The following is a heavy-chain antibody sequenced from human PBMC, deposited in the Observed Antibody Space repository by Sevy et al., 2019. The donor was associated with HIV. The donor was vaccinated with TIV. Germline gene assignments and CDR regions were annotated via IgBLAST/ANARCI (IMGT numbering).Heavy chain of an antibody. V-gene: IGHV4-59*01. Sequence: SETLSLTCSVSGGSISGYYWSWIRQPPGKGLEWIGYINCSGSTNYNPSLKSRVTISVDTSKNQFSLKLSSVTAADTAVYYCARVAYCGGDCYPFDYWGQGTLVTVSS. D-gene: IGHD2-21*02. CDR3: ARVAYCGGDCYPFDY. CDR2: INCSGST. CDR1: GGSISGYY. J-gene: IGHJ4*02.